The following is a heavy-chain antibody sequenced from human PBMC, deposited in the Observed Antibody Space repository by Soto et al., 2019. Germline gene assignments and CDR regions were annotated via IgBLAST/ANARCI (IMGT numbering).Heavy chain of an antibody. J-gene: IGHJ4*02. CDR3: ARAYSSNYYNDYFDY. Sequence: GASVKVSCKASGYTFSCYGISWARQAPGQGLEWMGWISGYSGDTNYAQKFQGRVTMTTDTSTSTGYMELRSLRSDDTAVYYCARAYSSNYYNDYFDYWGQGTLVTVSS. CDR2: ISGYSGDT. V-gene: IGHV1-18*01. D-gene: IGHD6-13*01. CDR1: GYTFSCYG.